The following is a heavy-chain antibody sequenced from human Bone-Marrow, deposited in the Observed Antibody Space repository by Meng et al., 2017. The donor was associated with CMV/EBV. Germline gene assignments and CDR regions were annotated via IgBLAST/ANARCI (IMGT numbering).Heavy chain of an antibody. V-gene: IGHV3-73*01. CDR1: GFTFSSYW. J-gene: IGHJ4*02. CDR3: TSMGVVVVPAAIGGYYFDY. Sequence: LSLTCAASGFTFSSYWMSWVRQASGKGLEWVGRIRSKANSYATAYAASVKGRFTISRDDSKNTAYLQMNSLKTEDTAVYYCTSMGVVVVPAAIGGYYFDYWGQGTLVTVSS. CDR2: IRSKANSYAT. D-gene: IGHD2-2*02.